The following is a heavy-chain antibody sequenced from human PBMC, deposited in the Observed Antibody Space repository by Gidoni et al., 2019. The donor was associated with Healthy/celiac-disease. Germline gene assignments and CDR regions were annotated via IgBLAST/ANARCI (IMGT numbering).Heavy chain of an antibody. CDR2: IYFSGST. V-gene: IGHV4-31*03. J-gene: IGHJ5*02. Sequence: QVQLQESGPGLVKPSQTLSLTCTVSGGSISTGGYYWSWIRQHPGKGLEWIGYIYFSGSTYYNPSLKSRVTISVDTSKNQFSLKLSSVTAADTAVYYCAREPERYCSSTSCYNGDPRAGFSGWFDPWGQGTLVTVSS. D-gene: IGHD2-2*02. CDR3: AREPERYCSSTSCYNGDPRAGFSGWFDP. CDR1: GGSISTGGYY.